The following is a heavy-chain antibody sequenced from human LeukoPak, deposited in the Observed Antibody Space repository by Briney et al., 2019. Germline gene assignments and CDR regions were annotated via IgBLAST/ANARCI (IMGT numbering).Heavy chain of an antibody. CDR2: INPNSGGT. V-gene: IGHV1-2*02. J-gene: IGHJ3*02. CDR1: GYTFTGYY. CDR3: ARDSSGGGAFDI. Sequence: ASVKVSCKASGYTFTGYYMHWVRQAPGQGLEWMGWINPNSGGTNYAQKFQGRVTMIRDTSISTAYMELSRLRSDDTAVYYCARDSSGGGAFDIWGQGTMVTVSS. D-gene: IGHD2-15*01.